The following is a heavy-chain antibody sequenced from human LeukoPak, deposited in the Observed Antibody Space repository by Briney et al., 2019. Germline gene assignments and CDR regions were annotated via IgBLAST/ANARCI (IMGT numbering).Heavy chain of an antibody. D-gene: IGHD6-19*01. CDR1: GGSISGSY. Sequence: SETLSLTCTVSGGSISGSYWSWIRQPPGEGLEWIGYLSYSGSTNYNPSLKSRVTISEDTSKNQFSLKLSSVTAADTAVYYCARAHTTGWRDYFFDFWGPGALVTVSS. V-gene: IGHV4-59*01. J-gene: IGHJ4*02. CDR3: ARAHTTGWRDYFFDF. CDR2: LSYSGST.